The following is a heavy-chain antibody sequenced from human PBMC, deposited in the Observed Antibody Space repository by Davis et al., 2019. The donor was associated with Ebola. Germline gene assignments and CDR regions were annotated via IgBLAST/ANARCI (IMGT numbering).Heavy chain of an antibody. D-gene: IGHD3-10*01. CDR1: GFTFSSYG. J-gene: IGHJ6*02. Sequence: GESLKISCAASGFTFSSYGMHWVRQAPGKGLEWVAVISYDGSNKYYADSVKGRFTISRDNSKNTLYLQMNSLRAEDTAVYYCARGGSITMVQGVIDYYYYYGMDVWGQGTTVTVSS. CDR2: ISYDGSNK. V-gene: IGHV3-33*05. CDR3: ARGGSITMVQGVIDYYYYYGMDV.